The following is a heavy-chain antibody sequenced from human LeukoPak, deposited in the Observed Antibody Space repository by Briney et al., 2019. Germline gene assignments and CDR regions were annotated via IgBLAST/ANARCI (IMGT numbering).Heavy chain of an antibody. CDR3: ARHIAVAGNDY. Sequence: APVKVSCKASGYTFTSYYMHWVRQAPGQGLEWMGIINPSGGSTSYAQKFQGRVTMTRDMSTSTVYMELSSLRSEDTAVYYCARHIAVAGNDYWGQGTLVTVSS. J-gene: IGHJ4*02. V-gene: IGHV1-46*01. D-gene: IGHD6-19*01. CDR2: INPSGGST. CDR1: GYTFTSYY.